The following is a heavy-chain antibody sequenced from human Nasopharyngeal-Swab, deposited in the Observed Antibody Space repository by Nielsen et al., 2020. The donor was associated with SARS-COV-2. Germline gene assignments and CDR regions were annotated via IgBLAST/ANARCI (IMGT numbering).Heavy chain of an antibody. V-gene: IGHV5-51*01. Sequence: GESLKISCKGSGYSFTSYWIGWVRQMPGKGLEWLGIIYHGDSDTRYSPSFQGQVTISADKSISTAYLQWSSLKASDTAMYYCARQRFTYGSGSYQGGYYFDYWGQGTLVTVSS. D-gene: IGHD3-10*01. J-gene: IGHJ4*02. CDR1: GYSFTSYW. CDR2: IYHGDSDT. CDR3: ARQRFTYGSGSYQGGYYFDY.